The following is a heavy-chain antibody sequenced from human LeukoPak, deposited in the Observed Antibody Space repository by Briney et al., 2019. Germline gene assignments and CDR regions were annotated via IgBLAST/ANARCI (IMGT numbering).Heavy chain of an antibody. V-gene: IGHV4-39*07. CDR3: ARAHEVASFDI. Sequence: NPSETLSLTCTVSGGPISSSSYYWGWIRQPPGKGPEWIGSIYYSGSTYYNPSLKSRVTISVDTSKNQFSLKLSSVTAADTAVYYCARAHEVASFDIWGQGTLVTVSS. CDR2: IYYSGST. CDR1: GGPISSSSYY. J-gene: IGHJ4*02. D-gene: IGHD3-9*01.